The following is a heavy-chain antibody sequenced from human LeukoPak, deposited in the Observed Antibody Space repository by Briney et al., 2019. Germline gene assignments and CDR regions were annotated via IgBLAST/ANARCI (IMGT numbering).Heavy chain of an antibody. J-gene: IGHJ4*02. Sequence: ASVKVSCKASGYTFTGYYMHWVRQAPGQGLEWMGWINAGNGNTKYSQKFQGRVTITRDTSASTAYMELSSLRSEDTAVYYCARSDIGELLHYWGQGTLVTVSS. CDR1: GYTFTGYY. CDR2: INAGNGNT. V-gene: IGHV1-3*01. D-gene: IGHD1-26*01. CDR3: ARSDIGELLHY.